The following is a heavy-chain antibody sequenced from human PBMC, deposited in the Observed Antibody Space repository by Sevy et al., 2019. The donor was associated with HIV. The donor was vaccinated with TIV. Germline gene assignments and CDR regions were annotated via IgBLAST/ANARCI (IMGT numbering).Heavy chain of an antibody. D-gene: IGHD5-12*01. J-gene: IGHJ5*02. V-gene: IGHV1-69*13. Sequence: ASVKVSCKASGGTFSSYAINWVRQAPGQGLEWMGGIIPIFGTANYAQKFQGRVTITADESTSTAYMELSSLRSEDTAVYYCARDRTPRGYSGYDRGDWFDPWGQGTLVTVSS. CDR2: IIPIFGTA. CDR3: ARDRTPRGYSGYDRGDWFDP. CDR1: GGTFSSYA.